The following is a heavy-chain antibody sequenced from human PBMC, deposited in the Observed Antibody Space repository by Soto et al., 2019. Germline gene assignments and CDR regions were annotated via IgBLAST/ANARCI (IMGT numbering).Heavy chain of an antibody. Sequence: QTGGSLRLSCAAAGFTCDDYAMQWVRHAPGKGLEWVSGRSWKSGSIGYADSVKGRFTISRDNAKNSLYLQMNSLRAQDTALSYCAKPGAHSYSSSWYESEGNCFDPWGQGTMVTVSS. CDR3: AKPGAHSYSSSWYESEGNCFDP. J-gene: IGHJ5*02. V-gene: IGHV3-9*01. CDR1: GFTCDDYA. CDR2: RSWKSGSI. D-gene: IGHD6-13*01.